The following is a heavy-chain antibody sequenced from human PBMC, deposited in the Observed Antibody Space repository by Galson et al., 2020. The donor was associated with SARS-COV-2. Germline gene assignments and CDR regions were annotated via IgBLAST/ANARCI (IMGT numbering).Heavy chain of an antibody. D-gene: IGHD6-19*01. V-gene: IGHV3-30*18. CDR1: GFTFSPYG. CDR3: AKIRSSGWYYYGVDV. J-gene: IGHJ6*02. CDR2: ISYEGSNK. Sequence: GESLKIPCAASGFTFSPYGMHWVRQPPGKGLEWVSFISYEGSNKYYADSVKGRSTISRDNSKNTLYLQMDSLRAEDTAVYYCAKIRSSGWYYYGVDVWGQGTTVTVSS.